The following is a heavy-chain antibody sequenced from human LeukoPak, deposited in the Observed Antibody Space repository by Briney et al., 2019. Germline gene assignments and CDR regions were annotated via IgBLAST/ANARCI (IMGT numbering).Heavy chain of an antibody. J-gene: IGHJ5*02. CDR2: IHVTGRT. CDR3: ARGHTGQNWFDP. CDR1: GASISSGNYY. D-gene: IGHD2-8*02. V-gene: IGHV4-61*02. Sequence: PSQTLSLTCTVSGASISSGNYYWSWIRQTAGKGLEWIGRIHVTGRTYYNPSLKSRVTVSLDTAKNQYSLQLSSVSAADTAIYYCARGHTGQNWFDPWGQGTLVTVSS.